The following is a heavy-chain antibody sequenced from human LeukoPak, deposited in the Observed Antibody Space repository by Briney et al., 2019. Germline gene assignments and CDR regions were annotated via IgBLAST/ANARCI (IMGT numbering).Heavy chain of an antibody. CDR1: GFTFSSYA. J-gene: IGHJ4*02. V-gene: IGHV3-23*01. CDR3: AKTGHYYDFWSGYYYFDY. D-gene: IGHD3-3*01. CDR2: ISGSGGST. Sequence: GGSLRLSCAASGFTFSSYAMSWVRQAPGKGLEWVSAISGSGGSTYYADSVKGRFTISRDNSKNTLYLQMNSLRAEDTAVYYCAKTGHYYDFWSGYYYFDYWGQGTLVTVSS.